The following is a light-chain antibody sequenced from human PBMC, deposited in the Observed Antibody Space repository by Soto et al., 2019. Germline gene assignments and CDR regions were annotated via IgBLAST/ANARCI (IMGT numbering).Light chain of an antibody. Sequence: EIVMTQSPATLSVSPGERATLSCRASQSVDSNLAWYQQKPGQPPRLLIYDASTRATGIPARISGSGSGTEFTLTISSLQSEDFAVYYCQQYNNWPRTFGQGTKVEIK. J-gene: IGKJ1*01. V-gene: IGKV3-15*01. CDR1: QSVDSN. CDR3: QQYNNWPRT. CDR2: DAS.